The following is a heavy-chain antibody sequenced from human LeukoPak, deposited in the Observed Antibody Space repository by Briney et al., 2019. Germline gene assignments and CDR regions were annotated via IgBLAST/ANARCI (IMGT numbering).Heavy chain of an antibody. V-gene: IGHV1-18*04. CDR1: GYTFTSYG. CDR3: ARGTDYGDYGGYYYGMDV. Sequence: ASVTVACKASGYTFTSYGISWVRQAPGQGLEWMGWISAYNGNTNYAQKLQGRVTMTTDTSTSTAYMELRSLRSDDTAVYYCARGTDYGDYGGYYYGMDVWGKGTTVTVSS. D-gene: IGHD4-17*01. J-gene: IGHJ6*04. CDR2: ISAYNGNT.